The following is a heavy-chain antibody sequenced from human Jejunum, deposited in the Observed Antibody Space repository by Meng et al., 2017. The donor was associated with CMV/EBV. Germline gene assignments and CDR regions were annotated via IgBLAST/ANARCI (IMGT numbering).Heavy chain of an antibody. D-gene: IGHD1-1*01. CDR1: GVTGYNYA. CDR2: IIPILGKA. V-gene: IGHV1-69*04. J-gene: IGHJ6*02. CDR3: ARVTTFYYALDV. Sequence: KASGVTGYNYAISWVRQAPGQGLEWMGRIIPILGKATYAQKFQGRATITADKFTGTSFLDLSSLRSEDTAVYFCARVTTFYYALDVWGQGTTVTV.